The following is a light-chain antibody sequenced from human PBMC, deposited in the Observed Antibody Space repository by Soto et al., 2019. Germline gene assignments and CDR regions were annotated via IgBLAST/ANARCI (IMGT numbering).Light chain of an antibody. Sequence: DIQLTQSPSFLSASVGDRVTITCRASQGISSYLAWYQQKPGKAPKLLLYAASTLQSGVPSRFSGSGSGTEFTLTISSLQPEAFATYYCQQLNSYPRTVGQGTKVEIK. CDR2: AAS. V-gene: IGKV1-9*01. CDR3: QQLNSYPRT. CDR1: QGISSY. J-gene: IGKJ1*01.